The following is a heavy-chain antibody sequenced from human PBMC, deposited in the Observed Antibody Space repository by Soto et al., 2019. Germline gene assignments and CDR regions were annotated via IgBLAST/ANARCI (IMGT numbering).Heavy chain of an antibody. J-gene: IGHJ5*02. CDR2: ISGSGSST. Sequence: GGSLRLSCAASGFTFSAYGMSWVRQAPGKGLEWVSSISGSGSSTYYADSVKGRLTISRDNSKNTVSLQMNSLRVEDTAVYYCARGDTAPGPWGQGTLVTVSS. V-gene: IGHV3-23*01. CDR1: GFTFSAYG. D-gene: IGHD2-21*02. CDR3: ARGDTAPGP.